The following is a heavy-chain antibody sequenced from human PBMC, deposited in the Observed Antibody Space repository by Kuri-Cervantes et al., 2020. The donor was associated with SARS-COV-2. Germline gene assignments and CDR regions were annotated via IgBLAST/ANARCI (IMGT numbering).Heavy chain of an antibody. CDR3: ASLSNLEWLPP. D-gene: IGHD3-3*01. CDR1: GFTFSSYW. Sequence: GGSLRLSCAASGFTFSSYWMHWVRQAPGKGLVWVSRINSDGSSTSYADSVKGRFTISRDNAKNTLYLQMNSLRAGDTAVYYCASLSNLEWLPPWGQGTLVTVSS. CDR2: INSDGSST. J-gene: IGHJ5*02. V-gene: IGHV3-74*01.